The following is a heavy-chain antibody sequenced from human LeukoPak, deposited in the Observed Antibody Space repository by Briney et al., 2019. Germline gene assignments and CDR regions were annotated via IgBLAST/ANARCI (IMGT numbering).Heavy chain of an antibody. V-gene: IGHV1-18*01. CDR1: GYILRNYD. CDR3: ARAVNVVGATVPYYYYYMDV. J-gene: IGHJ6*03. Sequence: GASVEVSCKASGYILRNYDMSWVRQAPGQGLEWMGWISAYNGNTNYAQKLQGRVTMTTDTSTSTAYMELRSLRSDDTAVYYCARAVNVVGATVPYYYYYMDVWGKGTTVTVSS. CDR2: ISAYNGNT. D-gene: IGHD1-26*01.